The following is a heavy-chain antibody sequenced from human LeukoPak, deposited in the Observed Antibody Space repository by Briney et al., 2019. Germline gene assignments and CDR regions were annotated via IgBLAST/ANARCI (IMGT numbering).Heavy chain of an antibody. J-gene: IGHJ4*02. Sequence: SETLSLTCTVSGGSISSSSYYWGWIRQPPGKGLEWIGSIYYSGSTYYNPSLKSRATISIDASKNQFSLKLSSMTAADMAVYYCAREYTLYRSGWFLDYWGQGTVVTVSS. D-gene: IGHD6-19*01. CDR3: AREYTLYRSGWFLDY. CDR2: IYYSGST. CDR1: GGSISSSSYY. V-gene: IGHV4-39*07.